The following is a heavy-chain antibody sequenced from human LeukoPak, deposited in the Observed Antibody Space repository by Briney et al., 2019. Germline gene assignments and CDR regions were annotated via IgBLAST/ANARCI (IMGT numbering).Heavy chain of an antibody. CDR3: AKVLDSSSD. Sequence: GGSLRLSCAASGFTFSSYAMSWVRQAPGKGLEWVSAISGSGCSTYYADSVKGRFTISRGNSKNTLYLQMNRRNAEDPAVYYCAKVLDSSSDWGQETLVTVSS. V-gene: IGHV3-23*01. CDR1: GFTFSSYA. CDR2: ISGSGCST. J-gene: IGHJ4*02. D-gene: IGHD6-13*01.